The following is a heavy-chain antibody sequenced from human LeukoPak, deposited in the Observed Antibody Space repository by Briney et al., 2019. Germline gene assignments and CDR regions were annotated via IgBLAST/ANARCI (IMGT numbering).Heavy chain of an antibody. CDR3: ARSRYDSCGYYDGPFDY. CDR1: GFTFSSSE. CDR2: ISSSGSTI. J-gene: IGHJ4*02. D-gene: IGHD3-22*01. Sequence: GGSLRLSCAVSGFTFSSSEMNWVRQAPGKGLEWLSYISSSGSTIYYADVVKGRFTIFVDNAKNSLYLQMNSLRAEDTALYYCARSRYDSCGYYDGPFDYWGQGTLVTVSS. V-gene: IGHV3-48*03.